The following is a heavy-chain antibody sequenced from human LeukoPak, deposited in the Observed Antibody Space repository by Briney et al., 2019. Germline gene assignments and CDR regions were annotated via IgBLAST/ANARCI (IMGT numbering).Heavy chain of an antibody. CDR1: GYTFTSYD. Sequence: ASVKVSCKASGYTFTSYDINWVRQATGQGLEWMGWMNPNSGNTGYAQKFQGRVTMTRNTSISTAYMELSSLRSEDTAVYYCARGDLIGIATLNWGQGTLVTVSS. V-gene: IGHV1-8*01. CDR3: ARGDLIGIATLN. J-gene: IGHJ4*02. CDR2: MNPNSGNT. D-gene: IGHD6-13*01.